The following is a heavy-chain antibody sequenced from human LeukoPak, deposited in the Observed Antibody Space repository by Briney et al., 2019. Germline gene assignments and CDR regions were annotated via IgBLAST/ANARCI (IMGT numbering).Heavy chain of an antibody. CDR1: GFTFSSYS. CDR2: ISSSSSTI. CDR3: ARGRPFYYDSSGYPFDY. J-gene: IGHJ4*02. D-gene: IGHD3-22*01. Sequence: GGSLKLSCAASGFTFSSYSMNWVRQAPGKGLEWVSYISSSSSTIYYADSVKGRFTISRDNAKNSLYLQMNSLRAEDTAVYYCARGRPFYYDSSGYPFDYWGQGTLVTVSS. V-gene: IGHV3-48*04.